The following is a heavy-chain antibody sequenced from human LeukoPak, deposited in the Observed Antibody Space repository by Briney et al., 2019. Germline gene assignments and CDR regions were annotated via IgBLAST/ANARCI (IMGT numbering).Heavy chain of an antibody. Sequence: GSLRLSCAASGLSFSVYSMNWVRQAPGKGLQWVANINRDGREEYYVDSVKGRFTISRDNAKNSLSLQMSSLRAEDTAVYYCVGRRTSAAGNFWGQGTLVTVSS. CDR3: VGRRTSAAGNF. CDR2: INRDGREE. CDR1: GLSFSVYS. D-gene: IGHD6-13*01. J-gene: IGHJ4*02. V-gene: IGHV3-7*01.